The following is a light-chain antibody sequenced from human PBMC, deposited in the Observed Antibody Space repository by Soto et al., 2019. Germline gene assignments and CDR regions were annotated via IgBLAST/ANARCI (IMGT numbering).Light chain of an antibody. CDR1: SSGVGGYNY. J-gene: IGLJ1*01. Sequence: QSALTQPAAVSGSPGQSITISCTGTSSGVGGYNYVSWYQQHPGKAPKLMIYDVSNRPSGVSNRFSGSKSGNTASLTISGLQAEDEADYYCSSYTSSSTLLYVFGTGTKATVL. V-gene: IGLV2-14*01. CDR3: SSYTSSSTLLYV. CDR2: DVS.